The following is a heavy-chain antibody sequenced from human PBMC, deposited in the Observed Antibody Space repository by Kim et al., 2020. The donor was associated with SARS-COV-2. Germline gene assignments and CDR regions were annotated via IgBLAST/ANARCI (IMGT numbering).Heavy chain of an antibody. D-gene: IGHD3-10*01. CDR3: ARSGFGSGISFDI. J-gene: IGHJ4*02. V-gene: IGHV1-8*01. CDR2: MNPNSGDT. Sequence: ASVKVSCKATGYTFTNFDINWVRQAPGQGLEWMGWMNPNSGDTGYVQEFQGRVTMTRDTSISTAYMELSSLTSEDTALYYCARSGFGSGISFDIWGQGTRVTVSS. CDR1: GYTFTNFD.